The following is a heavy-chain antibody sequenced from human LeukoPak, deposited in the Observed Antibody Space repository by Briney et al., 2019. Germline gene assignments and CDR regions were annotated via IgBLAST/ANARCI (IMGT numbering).Heavy chain of an antibody. Sequence: PGGSLRLSCAASGFTFSSYWMSWVRQAPGKGLVWVSRIASDGSSTTYADSVKGRFSISRDNAKNTLYLQMNSLRAEDTAVYYCAKEPRWELLNDAFDIWGQGTMVTVSS. CDR3: AKEPRWELLNDAFDI. D-gene: IGHD2-15*01. V-gene: IGHV3-74*01. J-gene: IGHJ3*02. CDR1: GFTFSSYW. CDR2: IASDGSST.